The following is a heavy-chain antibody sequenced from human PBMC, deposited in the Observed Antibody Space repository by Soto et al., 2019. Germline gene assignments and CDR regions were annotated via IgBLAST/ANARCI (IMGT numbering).Heavy chain of an antibody. V-gene: IGHV4-31*03. CDR1: GGSMRSGSYY. J-gene: IGHJ5*02. D-gene: IGHD6-6*01. Sequence: QVQLQESGPGLVKPSQTLSLTCSVSGGSMRSGSYYWTWIRQHPGKGLEWVAYISNSGNTYYNPSLVTRLPISVDTSKTLFSLSLTSVTAADTALYFCARGSYSSSSSGFDPWGQGTLVTVSS. CDR3: ARGSYSSSSSGFDP. CDR2: ISNSGNT.